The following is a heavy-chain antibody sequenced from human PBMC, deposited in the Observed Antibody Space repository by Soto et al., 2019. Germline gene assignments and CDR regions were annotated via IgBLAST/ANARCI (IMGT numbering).Heavy chain of an antibody. CDR2: IIPIFGTA. CDR1: GGTFSSYA. Sequence: ASVKVSCKASGGTFSSYAISWVRQAPGQGLEWMGGIIPIFGTANYAQKFQGRVTITADESTSTAYMELSSLRSEDTAVYYCARDSIAAASLLSRYYYGMDVWGQGTTVTVSS. V-gene: IGHV1-69*13. CDR3: ARDSIAAASLLSRYYYGMDV. D-gene: IGHD6-13*01. J-gene: IGHJ6*02.